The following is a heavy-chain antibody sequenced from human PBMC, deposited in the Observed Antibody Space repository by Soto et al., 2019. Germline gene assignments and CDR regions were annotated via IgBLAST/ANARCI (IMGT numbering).Heavy chain of an antibody. CDR3: ARGIQNYDGVDV. V-gene: IGHV3-74*01. Sequence: EVQLVESGGGLVQPGGSLRVSCAASGFTFSNYWMHWVRQVPGTGLEWVSRVKFDGTITNYADSVKGRFIVSRDNARNTVDLHMYSLRADDTGVYYCARGIQNYDGVDVWGQGTTVTVSS. D-gene: IGHD5-18*01. J-gene: IGHJ6*02. CDR1: GFTFSNYW. CDR2: VKFDGTIT.